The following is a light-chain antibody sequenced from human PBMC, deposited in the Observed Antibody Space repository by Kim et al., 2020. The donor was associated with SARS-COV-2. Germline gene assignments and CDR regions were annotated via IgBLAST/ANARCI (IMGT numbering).Light chain of an antibody. J-gene: IGKJ5*01. CDR2: AAS. Sequence: PGDAATLSCRASQSVTSNYLAWYQQRPGQAPRLLIYAASKRAEGIPDRFSGSGSGADFTLTISRLEPEDFAVYYCQQYGGSPSFTFGQGTRLEIK. CDR1: QSVTSNY. V-gene: IGKV3-20*01. CDR3: QQYGGSPSFT.